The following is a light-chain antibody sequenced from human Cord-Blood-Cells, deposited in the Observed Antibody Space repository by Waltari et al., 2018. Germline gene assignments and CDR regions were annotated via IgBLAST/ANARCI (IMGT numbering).Light chain of an antibody. CDR2: DDS. CDR1: TSDVGGNNY. V-gene: IGLV2-14*03. CDR3: SSYTSSSTWV. J-gene: IGLJ3*02. Sequence: QSALTQPASVSGSPGQSTTIACPGTTSDVGGNNYVTWYQQHPGKAPKHMIYDDSNRPSGVSNRFPGSKSGNTASLTISGLQAEDEADYYCSSYTSSSTWVFGGGTKLTVL.